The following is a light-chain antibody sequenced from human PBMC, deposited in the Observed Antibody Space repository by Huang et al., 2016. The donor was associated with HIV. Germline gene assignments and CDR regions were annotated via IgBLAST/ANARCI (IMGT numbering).Light chain of an antibody. CDR1: QTMTNN. CDR2: GAS. J-gene: IGKJ4*01. CDR3: HQYDNWPPA. V-gene: IGKV3-15*01. Sequence: MTQSPAILSVSPGERASLSCRTSQTMTNNLAWYQHRPGQAPRVLIYGASTRAAGVPARFSGSGSGTDFTLTISSLQSEDFGIYYCHQYDNWPPAFGGGTRVEVK.